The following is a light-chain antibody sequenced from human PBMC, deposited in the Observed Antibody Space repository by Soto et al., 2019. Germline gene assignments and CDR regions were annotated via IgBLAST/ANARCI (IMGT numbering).Light chain of an antibody. V-gene: IGKV3-15*01. CDR2: DAS. CDR1: QSLRSS. CDR3: QQYNNWPQT. J-gene: IGKJ1*01. Sequence: ETVMTQSPATLSVSPGERATLSCRASQSLRSSLAWYQQKPGQAPRLLIYDASTRATGIPARFSGSGSGTDFTLTISGLQSEDFAVYYCQQYNNWPQTFGQGTKVDIK.